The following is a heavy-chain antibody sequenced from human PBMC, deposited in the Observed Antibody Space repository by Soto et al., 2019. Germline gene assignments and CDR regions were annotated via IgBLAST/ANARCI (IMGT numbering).Heavy chain of an antibody. J-gene: IGHJ4*02. V-gene: IGHV3-53*01. CDR1: GCTVSSNY. D-gene: IGHD3-10*01. CDR2: IYSGGST. CDR3: AIGSGSYYEFPY. Sequence: GWALRLSFAASGCTVSSNYRSWVRQAPGKGLEWVSVIYSGGSTYYADSVKGRFTISRDNSKNTLYLQMNSLRAEDTAVYYCAIGSGSYYEFPYWGQGTLVTVSS.